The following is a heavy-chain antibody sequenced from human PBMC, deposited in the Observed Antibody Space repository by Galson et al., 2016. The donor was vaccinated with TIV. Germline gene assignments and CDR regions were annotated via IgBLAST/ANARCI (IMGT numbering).Heavy chain of an antibody. Sequence: ETLSLTCTISSDSIFNFYVSWIRQPPGKRLEWIAYISDSGRSNKSPSLESRVTISVDTSKKQISLKLKSVTAADTAVYYCARDLGLGVFDVWGQGTMVSVSS. J-gene: IGHJ3*01. V-gene: IGHV4-59*01. CDR2: ISDSGRS. D-gene: IGHD7-27*01. CDR1: SDSIFNFY. CDR3: ARDLGLGVFDV.